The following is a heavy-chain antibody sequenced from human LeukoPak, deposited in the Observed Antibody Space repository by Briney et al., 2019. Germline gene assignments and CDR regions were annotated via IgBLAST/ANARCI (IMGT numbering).Heavy chain of an antibody. Sequence: SETLSLTCTVSGGSISSYYWGWIRQPPGKGLEWIGSIYYSGSTYYNPSLKSRVTISVDTSKNQFSLKLSSVTAADTAVYYCARLGYCSGGSCYRDPYYYYYMDVWGKGTTVTVSS. CDR3: ARLGYCSGGSCYRDPYYYYYMDV. J-gene: IGHJ6*03. D-gene: IGHD2-15*01. CDR2: IYYSGST. CDR1: GGSISSYY. V-gene: IGHV4-39*07.